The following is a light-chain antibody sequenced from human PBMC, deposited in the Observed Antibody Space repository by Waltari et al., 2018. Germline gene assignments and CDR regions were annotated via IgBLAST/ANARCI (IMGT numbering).Light chain of an antibody. CDR2: QDS. V-gene: IGLV3-25*03. CDR3: QSADSSDTYVL. Sequence: SYELTQPPSVSVSPGQTARITCTGDALPKQYVYWYQQKTGQAPVLVIYQDSERPSGIPERFSGSTSGTTGTLTISGVQAEDGADYYCQSADSSDTYVLFGGGTKVTVL. CDR1: ALPKQY. J-gene: IGLJ3*02.